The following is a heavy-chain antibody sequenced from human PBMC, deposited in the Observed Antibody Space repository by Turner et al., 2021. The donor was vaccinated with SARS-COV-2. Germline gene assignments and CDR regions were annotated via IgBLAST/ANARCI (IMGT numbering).Heavy chain of an antibody. CDR2: IYDSGST. CDR1: GGSISSSSYY. CDR3: ASRLITMIVVVKDLSAFDI. D-gene: IGHD3-22*01. V-gene: IGHV4-39*01. J-gene: IGHJ3*02. Sequence: QLQLQESGPGLVKPSETLSLTCTVPGGSISSSSYYWGWIRQPPGKGLEWIGNIYDSGSTYYNPSLKSRVTISVDTSKNQFSLKLSSVTAADTAVYYCASRLITMIVVVKDLSAFDIWGQGTMVTVSS.